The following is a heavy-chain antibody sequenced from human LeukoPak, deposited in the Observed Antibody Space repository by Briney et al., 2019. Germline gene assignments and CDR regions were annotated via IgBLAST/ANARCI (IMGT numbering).Heavy chain of an antibody. J-gene: IGHJ5*02. V-gene: IGHV3-30*02. CDR1: GFTFSSYG. Sequence: GGSLRLSCAASGFTFSSYGMHWVRQAPGKGLEWVAFIRYDGSNKYYADSVKGRFTISRDNSKNTLYLQMNSLRAEDTAVYYCAKDPPQYDFWSGYPNNWFDPWGQGTLVTVSS. CDR2: IRYDGSNK. CDR3: AKDPPQYDFWSGYPNNWFDP. D-gene: IGHD3-3*01.